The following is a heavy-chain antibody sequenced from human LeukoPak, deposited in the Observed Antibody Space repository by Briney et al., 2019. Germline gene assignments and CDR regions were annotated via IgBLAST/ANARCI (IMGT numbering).Heavy chain of an antibody. CDR3: ATEGGISTIAARPLY. CDR2: ISASGGTT. V-gene: IGHV3-23*01. J-gene: IGHJ4*02. CDR1: GFTFSSYA. D-gene: IGHD6-6*01. Sequence: AGGSLRLSCAASGFTFSSYAMSWVRQAPGKGLEWVSAISASGGTTYYADSVKGRFTISRDNSKNMLYLQMNSLRADDTAVYYCATEGGISTIAARPLYWGQGTLVPVSS.